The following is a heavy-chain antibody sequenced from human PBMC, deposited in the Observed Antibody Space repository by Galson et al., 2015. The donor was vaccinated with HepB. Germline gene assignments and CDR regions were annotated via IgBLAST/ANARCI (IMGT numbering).Heavy chain of an antibody. D-gene: IGHD1-14*01. CDR3: ARRTLGRLVLRPWFDP. J-gene: IGHJ5*02. Sequence: SETLSLTCTVSGGSISSSSYYWGWIRQPPGKGLEWIGSIYYSGSTYYNPSLKSRVTISVDTSKNQFSLKLSSVTAADTAVYYCARRTLGRLVLRPWFDPWGQGTLVTVSS. CDR1: GGSISSSSYY. V-gene: IGHV4-39*01. CDR2: IYYSGST.